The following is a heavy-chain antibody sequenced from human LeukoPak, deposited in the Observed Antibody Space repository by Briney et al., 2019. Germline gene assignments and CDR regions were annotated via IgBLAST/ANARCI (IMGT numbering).Heavy chain of an antibody. V-gene: IGHV1-58*02. Sequence: SVKVSCKASGFTFTSSAMQWVRQARGQRLEWIGWIVVGSGNTNYAQKFQERATITRDMSTSTAYMELSSLRSEDTAVYYCAADVPYSGYDYVRYYYGMDVWGQGTTVTVSS. D-gene: IGHD5-12*01. CDR2: IVVGSGNT. J-gene: IGHJ6*02. CDR3: AADVPYSGYDYVRYYYGMDV. CDR1: GFTFTSSA.